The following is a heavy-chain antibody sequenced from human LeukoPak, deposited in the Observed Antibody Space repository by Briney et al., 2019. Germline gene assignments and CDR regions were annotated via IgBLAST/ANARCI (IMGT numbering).Heavy chain of an antibody. CDR2: FDPEDGET. J-gene: IGHJ4*02. Sequence: ASVKVSCKVSGYTLTELSMHWVRQAPGKGLEWMGGFDPEDGETIYAQKFQGRVTMTEDTSTDTAYMEMSSLRSEDTAVYYCASASVVNMITFGGVIPRQGFDYWGQGTLVTVSS. D-gene: IGHD3-16*02. CDR1: GYTLTELS. V-gene: IGHV1-24*01. CDR3: ASASVVNMITFGGVIPRQGFDY.